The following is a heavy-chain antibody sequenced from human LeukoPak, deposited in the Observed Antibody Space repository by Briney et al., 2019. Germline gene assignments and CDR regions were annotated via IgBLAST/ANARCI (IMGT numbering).Heavy chain of an antibody. D-gene: IGHD3-3*01. CDR2: IKQDGSEK. CDR3: ASYDFWSGYGDY. V-gene: IGHV3-7*01. CDR1: GFSFSGYS. Sequence: GGSLRLSCAASGFSFSGYSMNWVRQAPGKGLEWVANIKQDGSEKFYVDSVKGRFTISRDNAKNSLYLQMNSLRAEDTAVYYCASYDFWSGYGDYWGQGTLVTVSS. J-gene: IGHJ4*02.